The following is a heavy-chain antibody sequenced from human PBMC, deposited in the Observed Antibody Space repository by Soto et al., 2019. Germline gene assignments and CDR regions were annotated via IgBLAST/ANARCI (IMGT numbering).Heavy chain of an antibody. CDR2: IKKDGSKI. CDR3: ARDVSPGSSSLYLDAFDI. D-gene: IGHD6-13*01. J-gene: IGHJ3*02. CDR1: GFSFGSSW. Sequence: EVQLVESGGDLVQPGGSLRLSCAASGFSFGSSWMTWVRQAPGKGLEWVANIKKDGSKINYLESVRGGFTVSRDNAKNSLYLEINSRIAEDTALYYCARDVSPGSSSLYLDAFDIWGQGTMVTVSS. V-gene: IGHV3-7*05.